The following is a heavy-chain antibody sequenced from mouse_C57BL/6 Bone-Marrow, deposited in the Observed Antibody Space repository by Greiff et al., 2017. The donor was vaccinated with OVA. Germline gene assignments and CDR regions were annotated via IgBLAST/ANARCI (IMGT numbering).Heavy chain of an antibody. Sequence: EVQRVESGAELVRPGASVKLSCTASGFNIKDDYMHWVKQRPEQGLEWIGWIDPENGDTEYASKFQGKATITADTSSNTAYLQLSSLTSEDTAVYYCTTSLGAMDYWGQGTSVTVSS. D-gene: IGHD4-1*01. CDR1: GFNIKDDY. J-gene: IGHJ4*01. CDR2: IDPENGDT. CDR3: TTSLGAMDY. V-gene: IGHV14-4*01.